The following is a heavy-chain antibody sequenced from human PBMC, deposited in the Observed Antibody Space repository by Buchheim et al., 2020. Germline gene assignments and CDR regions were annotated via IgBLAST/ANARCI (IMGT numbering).Heavy chain of an antibody. Sequence: EVQLVESGGGLVQPGGSLRLSCAASGFTFSSYSMNWVRQAPGKGLEWVSYISSSSSTIYYADSVKGRFTIYSDNAKHSLYLQMNSLRAEDTAVYYCARDKTSSGWPGRPYYFDYWGQGTL. D-gene: IGHD6-19*01. CDR2: ISSSSSTI. CDR1: GFTFSSYS. V-gene: IGHV3-48*04. CDR3: ARDKTSSGWPGRPYYFDY. J-gene: IGHJ4*02.